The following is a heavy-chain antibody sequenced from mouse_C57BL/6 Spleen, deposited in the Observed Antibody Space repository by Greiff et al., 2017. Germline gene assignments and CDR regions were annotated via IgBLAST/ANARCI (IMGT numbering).Heavy chain of an antibody. V-gene: IGHV1-54*01. Sequence: VQLQQSGAELVRPGTSVKVSCKASGYAFTNYLIEWVKQRPGQGLAWIGVINPGSGGTNYNEKFKGKATLTADKSSSTAYMQLSSLASEDSAVYFCARADGYYGWFAYWGQGTLVTVSA. CDR3: ARADGYYGWFAY. CDR1: GYAFTNYL. D-gene: IGHD2-3*01. J-gene: IGHJ3*01. CDR2: INPGSGGT.